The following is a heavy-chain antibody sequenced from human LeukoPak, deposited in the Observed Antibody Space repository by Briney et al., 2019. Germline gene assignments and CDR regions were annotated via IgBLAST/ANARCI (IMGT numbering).Heavy chain of an antibody. CDR1: GGSFSGYY. V-gene: IGHV4-34*01. CDR2: INHSGST. J-gene: IGHJ4*02. Sequence: PSETLSLTCAVYGGSFSGYYWSWIRQPPGKGLEWIGEINHSGSTNYNPSLKSRVTISVDTSKNQFSPKLSSVTAADTAVYYCASARMAVADYWGQGTLVTVSS. D-gene: IGHD6-19*01. CDR3: ASARMAVADY.